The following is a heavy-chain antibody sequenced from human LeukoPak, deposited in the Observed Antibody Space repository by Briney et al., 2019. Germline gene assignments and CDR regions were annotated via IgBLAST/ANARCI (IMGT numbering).Heavy chain of an antibody. D-gene: IGHD5-12*01. J-gene: IGHJ4*02. CDR2: IRYDGSNK. Sequence: GGSLRLSCAASGFTFSSYGMHWVRQAPGKGLEWVACIRYDGSNKYYADSVKGRFTISRDNSKNTLYLQMNSLRAEDTAVYYCAKLLSGYDRFDYWGQGTLVTVSS. V-gene: IGHV3-30*02. CDR1: GFTFSSYG. CDR3: AKLLSGYDRFDY.